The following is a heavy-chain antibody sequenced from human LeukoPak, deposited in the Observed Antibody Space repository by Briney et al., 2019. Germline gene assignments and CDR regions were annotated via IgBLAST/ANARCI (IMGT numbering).Heavy chain of an antibody. CDR2: ITGSGGKT. V-gene: IGHV3-23*01. Sequence: GGSLRLSCAASGFTFSSYAMSWVRQAPGKGLEWVSGITGSGGKTYYADSVKGRLTISRDNSKNTLFLQMNSLRAEDTAVYYCAKRDYYESSGYSPLFDYWGQGTLVTVSS. CDR3: AKRDYYESSGYSPLFDY. CDR1: GFTFSSYA. J-gene: IGHJ4*02. D-gene: IGHD3-22*01.